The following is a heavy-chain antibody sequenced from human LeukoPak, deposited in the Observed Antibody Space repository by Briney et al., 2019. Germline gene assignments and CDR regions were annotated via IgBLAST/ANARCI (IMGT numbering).Heavy chain of an antibody. CDR2: IYYSGST. Sequence: SETLSLTCTVSGGSISSSSYYWGWIRQPPGKGLEWIGSIYYSGSTYYNPSLKSRVTISVDTSKYQFSLKLSSVTAADTAVYYCARDRKWTLDAFDIWGQGTMVTVSS. CDR3: ARDRKWTLDAFDI. D-gene: IGHD2-8*01. J-gene: IGHJ3*02. V-gene: IGHV4-39*07. CDR1: GGSISSSSYY.